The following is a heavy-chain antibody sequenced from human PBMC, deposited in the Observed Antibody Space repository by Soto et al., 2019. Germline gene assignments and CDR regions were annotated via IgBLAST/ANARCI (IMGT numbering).Heavy chain of an antibody. J-gene: IGHJ6*02. CDR3: ARPAMVSNHYYYGMDV. D-gene: IGHD5-18*01. CDR2: IYPGDSDT. CDR1: GYSFTSYW. Sequence: GESLKISCKGSGYSFTSYWIGWVRQMPGKGLEWMGIIYPGDSDTRYSPSFQGQVTISADKSISTAYLQWSSLKASDTAMYYCARPAMVSNHYYYGMDVWGQGTTVTVYS. V-gene: IGHV5-51*01.